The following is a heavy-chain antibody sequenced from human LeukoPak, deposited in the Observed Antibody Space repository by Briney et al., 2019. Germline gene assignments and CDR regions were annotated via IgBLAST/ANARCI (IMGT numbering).Heavy chain of an antibody. D-gene: IGHD5-12*01. CDR1: GSSISNYY. CDR2: IYYSGNT. V-gene: IGHV4-39*07. CDR3: ARKDPGYSGYSDFDY. Sequence: PSETLSLTCTVSGSSISNYYWGWIRQAPGKGLEWIGSIYYSGNTYYNSSLKSRVTISLDTSKNQFSLKLSSVTAADTAIYYCARKDPGYSGYSDFDYWGQGTLVTVSS. J-gene: IGHJ4*02.